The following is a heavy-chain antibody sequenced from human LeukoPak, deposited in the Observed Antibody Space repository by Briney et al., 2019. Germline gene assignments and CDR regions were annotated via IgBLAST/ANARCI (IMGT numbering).Heavy chain of an antibody. CDR3: AREVIEGIAADC. V-gene: IGHV3-74*01. CDR2: ISSDGTST. J-gene: IGHJ4*02. Sequence: GGSLRLSCAASGFTFSTHWMHWVRPAPGKGLVWVSRISSDGTSTNYADSVKGRFTISRDNAKNTLYLQMNSLTAEDTALYYCAREVIEGIAADCWGQGTLVTVAS. CDR1: GFTFSTHW. D-gene: IGHD6-13*01.